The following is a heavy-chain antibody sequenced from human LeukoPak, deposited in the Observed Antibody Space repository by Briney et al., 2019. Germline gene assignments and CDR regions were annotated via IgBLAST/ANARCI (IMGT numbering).Heavy chain of an antibody. V-gene: IGHV3-23*01. CDR3: AKKGGSSGRYDYLDY. CDR1: GFTFSSYA. CDR2: ISGSGDST. Sequence: GGSLRLSCAASGFTFSSYAMSWVRQAPGKGLEWVSAISGSGDSTYYADSVKGRFTISRDNSKKTVWLQMNSLRAEDTAVYYCAKKGGSSGRYDYLDYWGQGTLVTVSS. D-gene: IGHD6-19*01. J-gene: IGHJ4*02.